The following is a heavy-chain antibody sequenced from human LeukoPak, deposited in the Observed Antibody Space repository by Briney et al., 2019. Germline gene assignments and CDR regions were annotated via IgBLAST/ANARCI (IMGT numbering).Heavy chain of an antibody. CDR2: IYYSGST. D-gene: IGHD1-26*01. CDR3: ARPGGIMEDY. CDR1: GGSISSYY. J-gene: IGHJ4*02. V-gene: IGHV4-39*01. Sequence: PSETLSLTCTVSGGSISSYYWGWIRQPPGKGLEWIGSIYYSGSTYYNPSLKSRVTISVDTSKNQFSLKLSSVTAADTAVYYCARPGGIMEDYWGQGTLVTVSS.